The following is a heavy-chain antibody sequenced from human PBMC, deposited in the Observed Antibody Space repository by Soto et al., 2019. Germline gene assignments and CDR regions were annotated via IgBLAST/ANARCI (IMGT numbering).Heavy chain of an antibody. V-gene: IGHV3-23*01. Sequence: GESLKISCTGSGFKFGNYGMSWVRQAPGKGLEWVSALSGGGGSAYYAGFVKVRFAIDRDNSRDTVYLEMNSLRVEDTAKYFCAKEGAGAATWGDAFDLWGQGTMVTVSS. CDR1: GFKFGNYG. J-gene: IGHJ3*01. CDR3: AKEGAGAATWGDAFDL. CDR2: LSGGGGSA. D-gene: IGHD6-25*01.